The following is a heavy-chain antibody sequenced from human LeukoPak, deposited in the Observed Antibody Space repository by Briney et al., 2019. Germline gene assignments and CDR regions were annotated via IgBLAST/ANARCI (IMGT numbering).Heavy chain of an antibody. CDR2: ISSSSSYI. D-gene: IGHD3-10*01. Sequence: GGSLRLSCAASGFTFSSYSMNWVRQAPGKGLEWVSSISSSSSYIYYADSVKGRFTISRDNAKNSLYLQMNSLRAEDTAVYYCARGRAELLWFGELTGYMDVWGKGTTVTVSS. J-gene: IGHJ6*03. CDR3: ARGRAELLWFGELTGYMDV. CDR1: GFTFSSYS. V-gene: IGHV3-21*01.